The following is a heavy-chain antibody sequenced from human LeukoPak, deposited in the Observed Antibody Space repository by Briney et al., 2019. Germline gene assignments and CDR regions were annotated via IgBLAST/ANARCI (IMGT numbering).Heavy chain of an antibody. D-gene: IGHD6-19*01. J-gene: IGHJ3*02. V-gene: IGHV4-34*01. CDR2: TNHSGST. CDR3: ARENSSGWYGAFDI. CDR1: GGSFSGYY. Sequence: SETLSLTCAVYGGSFSGYYWSWIRQPPGKGLEWIGETNHSGSTNYNPSLKSRVTISVDTSKNQFSLKLSSVTAADTAVYYCARENSSGWYGAFDIWGQGTMVTVSS.